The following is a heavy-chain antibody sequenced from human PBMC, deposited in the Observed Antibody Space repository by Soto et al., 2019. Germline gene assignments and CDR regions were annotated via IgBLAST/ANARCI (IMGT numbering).Heavy chain of an antibody. Sequence: SGPTLVNPTQTLTLTCTFSGFSLSTSGVGVGWIRQPPGKALEWLALIYWDDDKRYSPSLKGRLTITKDTSKNQVVLTMTNMDPVGTATYYCAHRTMTTFDYWGQGTLVTVSS. D-gene: IGHD4-17*01. CDR1: GFSLSTSGVG. CDR2: IYWDDDK. V-gene: IGHV2-5*02. CDR3: AHRTMTTFDY. J-gene: IGHJ4*02.